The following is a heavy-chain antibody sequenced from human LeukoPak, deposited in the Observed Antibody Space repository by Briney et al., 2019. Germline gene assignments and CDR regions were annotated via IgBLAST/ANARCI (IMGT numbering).Heavy chain of an antibody. CDR3: ARARGIAAAGTTYFDY. J-gene: IGHJ4*02. V-gene: IGHV1-46*01. D-gene: IGHD6-13*01. CDR2: INPSGGST. CDR1: GYTFTSYY. Sequence: ASVKVSCKASGYTFTSYYMHWVRQAPGQGLEWMGIINPSGGSTSYAQKFQGRVTMTRDTSTSTVYMGLSSLRSEDTAVYYCARARGIAAAGTTYFDYWGQGTLVTVSS.